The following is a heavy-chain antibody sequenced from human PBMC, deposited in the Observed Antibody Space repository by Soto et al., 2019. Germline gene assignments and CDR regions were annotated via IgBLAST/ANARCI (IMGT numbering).Heavy chain of an antibody. V-gene: IGHV3-48*03. CDR2: ISNGGGAM. Sequence: EAQLVEAGGGLVQPGGSLRLSCAASGFTFRDYEMNWVRQAPGKGLEWVSYISNGGGAMYYADSVKGRFTISRDNAKNSLYLQMNSLRAEDTAVYYCCVDTSMVKGKYFDNWGQGTLVTVSS. CDR3: CVDTSMVKGKYFDN. J-gene: IGHJ4*02. D-gene: IGHD5-18*01. CDR1: GFTFRDYE.